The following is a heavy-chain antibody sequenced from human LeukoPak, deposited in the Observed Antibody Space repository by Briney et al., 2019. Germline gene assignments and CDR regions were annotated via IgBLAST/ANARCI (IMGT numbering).Heavy chain of an antibody. J-gene: IGHJ4*02. CDR3: ARGYSGYDPFDY. V-gene: IGHV4-61*08. CDR1: GGSINSGGYY. D-gene: IGHD5-12*01. Sequence: PSETLSLTCTVSGGSINSGGYYWSWIRQHPGKGLEWIGYIYYSGSTNYNPSLKSRVTISVDTSKNQFSLKLSSVTAADTAVYYCARGYSGYDPFDYWGQGTLVTVSS. CDR2: IYYSGST.